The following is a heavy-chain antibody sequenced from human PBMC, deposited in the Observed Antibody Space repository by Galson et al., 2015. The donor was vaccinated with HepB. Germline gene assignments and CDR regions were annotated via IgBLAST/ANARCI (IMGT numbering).Heavy chain of an antibody. CDR3: ASSYYDSSGYSNFDY. D-gene: IGHD3-22*01. Sequence: SLRLSCAASGFTFSSYWMHWVRQAPGKGLVWVSRINSDGSSTNYADSVKGRFTISRDNAKNTLYLQMNSLRAEDTAVYYCASSYYDSSGYSNFDYWGQGTLVTVSS. CDR2: INSDGSST. J-gene: IGHJ4*02. CDR1: GFTFSSYW. V-gene: IGHV3-74*01.